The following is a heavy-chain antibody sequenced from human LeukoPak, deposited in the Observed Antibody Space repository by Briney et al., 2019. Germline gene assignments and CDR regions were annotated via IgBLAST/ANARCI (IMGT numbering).Heavy chain of an antibody. CDR1: GGSFSGYY. V-gene: IGHV4-34*01. D-gene: IGHD2-8*02. CDR2: INHSGST. Sequence: SETLSLTCAVYGGSFSGYYWSWIRQPPGKGLEWIGEINHSGSTNYNPSLKSRVTISVDTSKNQFSLQLSSVTAADTAVYYCATQTLLRSYLNYWGQGTLVTVSS. CDR3: ATQTLLRSYLNY. J-gene: IGHJ4*02.